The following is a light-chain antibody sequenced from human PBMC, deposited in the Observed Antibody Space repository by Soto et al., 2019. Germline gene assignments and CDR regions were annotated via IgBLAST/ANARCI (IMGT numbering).Light chain of an antibody. CDR3: SSYTSSSSYV. CDR1: SSDVGGYNY. CDR2: DVS. J-gene: IGLJ1*01. V-gene: IGLV2-14*01. Sequence: QSVLTQPASVSGSPGQSITISCTGTSSDVGGYNYASWYQQHPGKAPKLMIYDVSNRPSGVSNRFSGSKSGNTASLTISGLQAEDEAGYYCSSYTSSSSYVFGTG.